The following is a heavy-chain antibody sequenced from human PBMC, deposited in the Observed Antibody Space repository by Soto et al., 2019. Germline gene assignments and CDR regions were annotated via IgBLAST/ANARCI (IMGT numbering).Heavy chain of an antibody. Sequence: PSDTLSLTCTVSGGSISSGGYYWSWIRQHPGKGLEWIGYIYYSGSTYYNPSLKSRVTISVDTSKNQFSLKLSSVTAAGTAVYYCARECHYDILTGYSYNWFDPWGQGTLVTVSS. CDR3: ARECHYDILTGYSYNWFDP. J-gene: IGHJ5*02. V-gene: IGHV4-31*03. CDR2: IYYSGST. CDR1: GGSISSGGYY. D-gene: IGHD3-9*01.